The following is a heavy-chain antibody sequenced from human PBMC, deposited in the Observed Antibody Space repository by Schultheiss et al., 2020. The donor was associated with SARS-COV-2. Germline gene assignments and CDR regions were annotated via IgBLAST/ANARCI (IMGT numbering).Heavy chain of an antibody. CDR1: GYSFTTYW. J-gene: IGHJ6*02. Sequence: GESLKISCKASGYSFTTYWISWVRQMPGKGLEWMGRVDPSDSYSNYSPSLRGHVTISADTSISTAYLQWSSLMASDTAMYYCARHSRLVGDYWAINGMDVWGQGTTVTVSS. V-gene: IGHV5-10-1*01. CDR3: ARHSRLVGDYWAINGMDV. CDR2: VDPSDSYS. D-gene: IGHD1-26*01.